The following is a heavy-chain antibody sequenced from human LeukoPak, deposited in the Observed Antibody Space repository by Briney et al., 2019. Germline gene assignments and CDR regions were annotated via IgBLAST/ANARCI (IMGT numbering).Heavy chain of an antibody. D-gene: IGHD3-22*01. V-gene: IGHV3-21*01. Sequence: GGSLRLSCAASGFTLSSYSMNWVRQAPGKGLEWVSSISSSSSYIYFADSVKGRFTISRDNAKNTLYLQMNSLRAEDTAVYYCARGRSDYYDSSGYYNWGQGTLVTVSS. CDR1: GFTLSSYS. J-gene: IGHJ4*02. CDR3: ARGRSDYYDSSGYYN. CDR2: ISSSSSYI.